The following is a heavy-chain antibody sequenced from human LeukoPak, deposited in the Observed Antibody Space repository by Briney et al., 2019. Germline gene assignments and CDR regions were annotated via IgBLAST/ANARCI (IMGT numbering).Heavy chain of an antibody. J-gene: IGHJ6*02. Sequence: GGSLRLSCAASGFIFSRYGMHWVRQAPGKGLEWVAVIWYDGSNKYYVDSVKGRFTISRDNSWNTLYLQMNSLRAEDTAVYYCAKEGDYYGMDVWGQGTTVTVSS. V-gene: IGHV3-33*06. CDR3: AKEGDYYGMDV. CDR2: IWYDGSNK. CDR1: GFIFSRYG.